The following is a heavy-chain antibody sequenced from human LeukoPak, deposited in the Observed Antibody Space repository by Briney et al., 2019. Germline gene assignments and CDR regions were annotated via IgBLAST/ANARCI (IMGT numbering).Heavy chain of an antibody. CDR1: GFTFSSYA. Sequence: GGSLRLSCAASGFTFSSYAMSWVRQAPGKGLEWDSAISDGGGTTFYADSVKGRFAISRDNSKNTLFLQMNSLRAEDTALYYCAKRPSSSTTGSASAFDIWGQGTMVTVSS. D-gene: IGHD2-2*01. J-gene: IGHJ3*02. CDR2: ISDGGGTT. V-gene: IGHV3-23*01. CDR3: AKRPSSSTTGSASAFDI.